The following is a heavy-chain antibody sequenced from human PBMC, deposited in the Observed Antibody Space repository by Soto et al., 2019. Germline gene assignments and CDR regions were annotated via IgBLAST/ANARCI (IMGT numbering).Heavy chain of an antibody. Sequence: QVQLVESGGGVVQPGRSLRLSCAVSGFTVSSYGMHWVRQAPGKGLEWVAVISHDGNTKYYADSVKGRFTISRDNSRNTLFLEMNSVRSDDMAVYHCTGEVASGYWGQGTLVTVSS. CDR3: TGEVASGY. V-gene: IGHV3-30*03. CDR1: GFTVSSYG. D-gene: IGHD2-8*02. CDR2: ISHDGNTK. J-gene: IGHJ4*02.